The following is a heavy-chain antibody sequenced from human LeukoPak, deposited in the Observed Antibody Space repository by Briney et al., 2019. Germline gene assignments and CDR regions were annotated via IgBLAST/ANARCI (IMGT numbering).Heavy chain of an antibody. Sequence: ASVKVSCKTSGYTFTGYYLHWVRQAPGQGLEWMGWINPKSGGTNYAQKFQGRVTVTRDTSISTAYMELSRLRSDDTAVYYCARGGGTIFGVVNDWGQGTLVTVSS. CDR1: GYTFTGYY. CDR2: INPKSGGT. J-gene: IGHJ4*02. CDR3: ARGGGTIFGVVND. V-gene: IGHV1-2*02. D-gene: IGHD3-3*01.